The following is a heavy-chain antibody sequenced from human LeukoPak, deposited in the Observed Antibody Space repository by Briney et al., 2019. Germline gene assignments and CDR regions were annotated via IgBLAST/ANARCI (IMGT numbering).Heavy chain of an antibody. CDR3: ARGGIAAAGTYGMDA. CDR1: GFTFSDYY. Sequence: GGSLRLSCAASGFTFSDYYMSWIRQAPGKGLEWVSYISSSSSYTNYADSVKGRFTISRDNAKNSLYLQMNSLRAEDTAVYYCARGGIAAAGTYGMDAWGKGTTVTVSS. J-gene: IGHJ6*04. CDR2: ISSSSSYT. V-gene: IGHV3-11*06. D-gene: IGHD6-13*01.